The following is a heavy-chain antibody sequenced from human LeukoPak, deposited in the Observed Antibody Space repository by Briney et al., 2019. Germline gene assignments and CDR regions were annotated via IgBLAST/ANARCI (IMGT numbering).Heavy chain of an antibody. CDR3: ARDLCITGTYDNHCFDY. Sequence: SVKVSCKASGGTFNSHAISWVRQAPGQGLQWMGRFIPIFGTANYAQKFQGRVSITTDASTSTAYMQLSSLRFDDTAVYYCARDLCITGTYDNHCFDYWGQGTLVTVSS. D-gene: IGHD1-20*01. V-gene: IGHV1-69*05. CDR2: FIPIFGTA. CDR1: GGTFNSHA. J-gene: IGHJ4*02.